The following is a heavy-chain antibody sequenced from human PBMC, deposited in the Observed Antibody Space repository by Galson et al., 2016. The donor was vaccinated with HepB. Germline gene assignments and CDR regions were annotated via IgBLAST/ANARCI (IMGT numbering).Heavy chain of an antibody. CDR1: GFSVSSKY. V-gene: IGHV3-53*01. J-gene: IGHJ3*02. D-gene: IGHD6-13*01. Sequence: SLRLSCAASGFSVSSKYMSWVRQIPGEGLEWVSVIYSGGSTFYADSVKGRFTISRDNVKNTVYLQMNSVTDEDTAVYYCARSPSNWFGPSTFDIWGQGTMVIVSS. CDR3: ARSPSNWFGPSTFDI. CDR2: IYSGGST.